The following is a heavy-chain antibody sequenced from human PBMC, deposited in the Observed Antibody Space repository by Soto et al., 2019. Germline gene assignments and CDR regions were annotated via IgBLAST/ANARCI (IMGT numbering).Heavy chain of an antibody. CDR1: GGSISSSSYY. Sequence: QLQLQESGPGLVKPSETLSLTCTVSGGSISSSSYYWGWIRQPPGKGLEWIGSIYYSGSTYYNPSPRNRLNISVDTTLNQFALRLSSVTAADPAVYYCARDTPVLTFGGVLVFVDIGYYYMDDWGKGTTVTVSS. CDR3: ARDTPVLTFGGVLVFVDIGYYYMDD. J-gene: IGHJ6*03. V-gene: IGHV4-39*02. D-gene: IGHD3-16*02. CDR2: IYYSGST.